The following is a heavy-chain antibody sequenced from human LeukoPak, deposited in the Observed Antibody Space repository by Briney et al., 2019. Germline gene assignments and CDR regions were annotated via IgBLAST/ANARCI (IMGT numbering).Heavy chain of an antibody. CDR3: ARLIAVAGTFYYFDY. CDR1: GGSISSSSYY. CDR2: IYYSGST. Sequence: SETLSLTCTVSGGSISSSSYYWGWIRQPPGKGLEWIGSIYYSGSTYYNPSLKSRVTISVDTSKNQFSLKLSSVTAADTAVYYCARLIAVAGTFYYFDYWGQGTLVTVSS. V-gene: IGHV4-39*01. J-gene: IGHJ4*02. D-gene: IGHD6-19*01.